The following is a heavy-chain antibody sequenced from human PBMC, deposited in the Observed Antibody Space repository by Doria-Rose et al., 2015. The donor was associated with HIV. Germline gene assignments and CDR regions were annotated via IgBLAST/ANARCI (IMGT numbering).Heavy chain of an antibody. CDR1: GGSISHYY. Sequence: LQESGPGLVKPSETLSLTCSVSGGSISHYYWSWIRQPPGKGLEYIGDIFYTGTTNSSPSLKSRVSISIDTSKNKFSLRLSSVTAADTAVYYCARVLSGTYDYWGQGTLVTVSS. J-gene: IGHJ4*02. CDR2: IFYTGTT. CDR3: ARVLSGTYDY. D-gene: IGHD1-26*01. V-gene: IGHV4-59*01.